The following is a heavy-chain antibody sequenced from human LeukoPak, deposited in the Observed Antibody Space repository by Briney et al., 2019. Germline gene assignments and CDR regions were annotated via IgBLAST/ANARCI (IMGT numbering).Heavy chain of an antibody. CDR2: INHSGST. CDR3: ARRTAAAGTFSY. CDR1: GGSFSGYY. J-gene: IGHJ4*02. Sequence: PSETLPLTCAVYGGSFSGYYWSWIRQPPGKGLEWIGEINHSGSTNYNPSLKSRVTISVDTSKNQFSLKLSSVTAADTAVYYCARRTAAAGTFSYWGQGTLVTVSS. D-gene: IGHD6-13*01. V-gene: IGHV4-34*01.